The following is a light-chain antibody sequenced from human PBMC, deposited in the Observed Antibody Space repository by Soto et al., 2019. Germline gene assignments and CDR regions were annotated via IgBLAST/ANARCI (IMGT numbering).Light chain of an antibody. CDR2: DAS. V-gene: IGKV3-11*01. CDR1: QSVSTY. J-gene: IGKJ4*01. Sequence: EIVLTQSPPTLSLSPGETATLSCRASQSVSTYLAWYQQKPGQAPRLLIYDASNRAAGIPARFSGSGSGTDFTLTISSLQSEDFAVYYCQQYNTWPLTFGGGTKLEIK. CDR3: QQYNTWPLT.